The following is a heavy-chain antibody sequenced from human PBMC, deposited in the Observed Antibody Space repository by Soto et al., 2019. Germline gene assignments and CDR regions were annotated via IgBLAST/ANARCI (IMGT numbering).Heavy chain of an antibody. J-gene: IGHJ4*02. CDR1: GGSISSYY. CDR2: XYXXGXT. CDR3: ATIIRDGYTQWIDY. V-gene: IGHV4-59*01. Sequence: SETLCLTYTVSGGSISSYYGSWIRQPPGKGLEXIGXXYXXGXTXXXPXXXSRVTISVDTSKNQFSLKLSSVTAADTAVYYCATIIRDGYTQWIDYWGQGTLVTVSS. D-gene: IGHD5-12*01.